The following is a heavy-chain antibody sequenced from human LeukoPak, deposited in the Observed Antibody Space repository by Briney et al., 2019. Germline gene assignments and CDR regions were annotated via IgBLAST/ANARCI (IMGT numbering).Heavy chain of an antibody. CDR3: ARVGGSGWYEYYFDY. D-gene: IGHD6-19*01. CDR2: ISAYNGNT. Sequence: ASVKVSCKASGSTFTSYGISWVRQAPGQGLEWMGWISAYNGNTNYAQKLQGRVTMTTDTSTSTAYMELRSLRSDDTAVYYCARVGGSGWYEYYFDYWGQGTLVTVSS. J-gene: IGHJ4*02. CDR1: GSTFTSYG. V-gene: IGHV1-18*01.